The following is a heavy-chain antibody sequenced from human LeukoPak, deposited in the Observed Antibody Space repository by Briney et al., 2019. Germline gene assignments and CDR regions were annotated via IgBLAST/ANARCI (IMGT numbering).Heavy chain of an antibody. CDR3: ARDRHDGELLSRSYGY. V-gene: IGHV1-2*02. J-gene: IGHJ4*02. CDR1: GYTFTGYY. CDR2: INPNSGGT. D-gene: IGHD3-10*01. Sequence: GASVKVSCKASGYTFTGYYMHWVRQAPGQGLEWMGWINPNSGGTNYAQKFQGRVTMTRDTSISTAYMELSRLRSDDTAVYYCARDRHDGELLSRSYGYWGQGTLVTVSS.